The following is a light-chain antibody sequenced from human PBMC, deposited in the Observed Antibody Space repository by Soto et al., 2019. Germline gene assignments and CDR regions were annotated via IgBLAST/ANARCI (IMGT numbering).Light chain of an antibody. CDR1: QSVSSSY. V-gene: IGKV3-20*01. CDR2: GAS. J-gene: IGKJ1*01. Sequence: EIVLTQSPGTLSLSPGERATLYCRASQSVSSSYLAWYQQKPGQAPRLLIYGASSRATGIPDRFSGSGSGTDFTLTISSLEPEDFAVYYCQLYGRSPTFGQWTKVEI. CDR3: QLYGRSPT.